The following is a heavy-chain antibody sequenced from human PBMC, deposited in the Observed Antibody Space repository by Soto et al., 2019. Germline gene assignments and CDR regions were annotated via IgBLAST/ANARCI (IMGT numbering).Heavy chain of an antibody. CDR1: GGSISSGGYY. V-gene: IGHV4-31*03. CDR2: IYYRGST. J-gene: IGHJ6*02. CDR3: ARDFTVTSRSGYYYGMDV. Sequence: QVQLQESGPGLVKPSQTLSLTCTVSGGSISSGGYYWRWIRQHPGKGLEWSGYIYYRGSTYYNPSIECRVTMSVDTSKNQLPLKLSSVTAADTAVYYCARDFTVTSRSGYYYGMDVWGQGTTVTVSS. D-gene: IGHD4-4*01.